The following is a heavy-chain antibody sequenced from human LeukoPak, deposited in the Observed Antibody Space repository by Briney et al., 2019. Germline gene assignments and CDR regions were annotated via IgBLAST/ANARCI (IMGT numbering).Heavy chain of an antibody. D-gene: IGHD1-26*01. Sequence: GASVKVSCKVSGYTLTELSMHWVRQAPGKGLEWMGGFDPEDGETIYAQKFQGRVTMTEDTSTDTAYMELSSLRSEDAAVYYCATDPGSYPLSYGMDVWGQGTTVTVSS. J-gene: IGHJ6*02. V-gene: IGHV1-24*01. CDR1: GYTLTELS. CDR3: ATDPGSYPLSYGMDV. CDR2: FDPEDGET.